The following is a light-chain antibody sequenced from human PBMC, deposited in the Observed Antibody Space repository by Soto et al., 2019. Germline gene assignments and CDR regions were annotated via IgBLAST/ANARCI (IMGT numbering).Light chain of an antibody. CDR3: QQYNNWPLT. Sequence: EIVMTQSPATLSVSPGERATLSCRASQSVGSNLAWYQQKPGQSPRLLIYGASTRATGIPARFSGSGSGTEFTLTISSLQSEDLAVYCCQQYNNWPLTFGGGTKVEIK. CDR1: QSVGSN. V-gene: IGKV3-15*01. CDR2: GAS. J-gene: IGKJ4*01.